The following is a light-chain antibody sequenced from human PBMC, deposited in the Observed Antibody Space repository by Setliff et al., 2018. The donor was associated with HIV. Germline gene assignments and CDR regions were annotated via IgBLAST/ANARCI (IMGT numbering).Light chain of an antibody. V-gene: IGLV2-14*01. J-gene: IGLJ2*01. CDR2: EVS. Sequence: QSVLTQPASVSGSPGQSITISCTGSISDVGGYDYVSWYQQYPGKAPKVLIYEVSNRPSGISNRFSGSKSGNTASLTISGLQTEDEADYYCSSFSSRTLVIFGGGTK. CDR3: SSFSSRTLVI. CDR1: ISDVGGYDY.